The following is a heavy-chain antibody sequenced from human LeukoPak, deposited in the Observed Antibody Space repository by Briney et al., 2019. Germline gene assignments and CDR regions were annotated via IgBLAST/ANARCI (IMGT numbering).Heavy chain of an antibody. CDR2: IIPIFGTA. Sequence: GASVKVSCKASGGTFSSYAISWVRQAPGQGLEWMGGIIPIFGTANYAQKFQGRVTITTDESASTAYMELSSLRSEDTAVYYCARSKGIAAAGGYFDCWGQGTLVTVSS. J-gene: IGHJ4*02. CDR1: GGTFSSYA. D-gene: IGHD6-13*01. V-gene: IGHV1-69*05. CDR3: ARSKGIAAAGGYFDC.